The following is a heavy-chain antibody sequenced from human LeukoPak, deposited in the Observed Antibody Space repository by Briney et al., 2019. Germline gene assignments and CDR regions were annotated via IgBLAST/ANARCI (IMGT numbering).Heavy chain of an antibody. Sequence: PSATLSLTCTVSGGSISSSSYYWAWIRQPPGKGLEWNGSIYYSGSTYHTPSLKSRVTISVDTSKNQFSLKLSSVTAADTAVYYCAREIVVVAANWFDPWGQGTLVTVSS. J-gene: IGHJ5*02. D-gene: IGHD2-15*01. CDR2: IYYSGST. V-gene: IGHV4-39*07. CDR3: AREIVVVAANWFDP. CDR1: GGSISSSSYY.